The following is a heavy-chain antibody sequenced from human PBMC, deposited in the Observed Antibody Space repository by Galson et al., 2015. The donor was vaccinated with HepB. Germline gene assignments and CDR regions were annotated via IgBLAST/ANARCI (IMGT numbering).Heavy chain of an antibody. Sequence: SLRLSCAASGFTFSSYWMSWVRQAPGKGLEWVANIKQDGSEKYYVDSVKGRFTISRDNAKNSLYLQMNSLRAEDTAVYYCAREATGYQNDAFDIWGQGTMVTVSS. V-gene: IGHV3-7*03. CDR2: IKQDGSEK. J-gene: IGHJ3*02. D-gene: IGHD3-9*01. CDR1: GFTFSSYW. CDR3: AREATGYQNDAFDI.